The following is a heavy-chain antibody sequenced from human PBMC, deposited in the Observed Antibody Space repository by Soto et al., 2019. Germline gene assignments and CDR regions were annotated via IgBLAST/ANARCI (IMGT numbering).Heavy chain of an antibody. D-gene: IGHD3-16*01. V-gene: IGHV5-51*01. J-gene: IGHJ6*02. CDR2: IYPGNSDI. CDR3: ARLGIWSYGMDV. CDR1: GYSFTTYW. Sequence: GESLKISCQGSGYSFTTYWIGWVRQMPGKGLEWMGIIYPGNSDIRYSPSFQGQVTISADKSISTAYLKWSGLKASGTAMYYCARLGIWSYGMDVWGQGTTVTVS.